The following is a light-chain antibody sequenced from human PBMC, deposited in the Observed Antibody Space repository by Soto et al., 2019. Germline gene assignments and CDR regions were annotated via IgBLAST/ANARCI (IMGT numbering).Light chain of an antibody. V-gene: IGKV3-15*01. CDR1: QSVSSN. Sequence: EIVMTQSPATLSVSPGGRATVSCRASQSVSSNLAWYQQKPGQAPRLLVYGASTRATGIPARFSGSGSGTEFTLTISSLQSEDVSVYYCQQYTNWPLTFGGGAKVEIK. CDR2: GAS. J-gene: IGKJ4*02. CDR3: QQYTNWPLT.